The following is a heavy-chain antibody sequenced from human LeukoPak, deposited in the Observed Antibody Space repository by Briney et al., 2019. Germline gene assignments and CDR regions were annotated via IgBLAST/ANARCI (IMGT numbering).Heavy chain of an antibody. CDR2: IYHSGST. CDR3: ARRVRYCSSTSCPGNWFDP. CDR1: GYSISSGYY. J-gene: IGHJ5*02. D-gene: IGHD2-2*01. V-gene: IGHV4-38-2*02. Sequence: KPSETLSLTCTVSGYSISSGYYWGWIRPPPGKGLEWIGSIYHSGSTYYNPSLKSRVTISVDTSKNQFSLKLSSVTAADTAVYYCARRVRYCSSTSCPGNWFDPWGQGTLVTVSS.